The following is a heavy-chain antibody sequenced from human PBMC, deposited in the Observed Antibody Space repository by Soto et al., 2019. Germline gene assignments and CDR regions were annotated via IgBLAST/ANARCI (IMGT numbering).Heavy chain of an antibody. V-gene: IGHV3-9*02. Sequence: EVQLVESGGGLVQPGRSLRLSCVASGFTADDYAMHWVRQAPGKGLEWVSGISSNSDTIDYADSVKGRFTISRDNAKNSLFLQMNSLRPEDTALYSCAKDMKWGGMTTIHYFDSWGLGTLVTVSS. CDR3: AKDMKWGGMTTIHYFDS. CDR2: ISSNSDTI. J-gene: IGHJ4*02. CDR1: GFTADDYA. D-gene: IGHD4-17*01.